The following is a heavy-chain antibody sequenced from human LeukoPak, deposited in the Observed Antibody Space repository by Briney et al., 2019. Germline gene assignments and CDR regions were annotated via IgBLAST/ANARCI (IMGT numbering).Heavy chain of an antibody. D-gene: IGHD3-10*01. CDR2: IKEDGSEK. Sequence: GGSLRLSCVASRFIFSSYWMIWVRQAPGKGLEWVANIKEDGSEKYFVDSVKGRFTISRDNAKNSLYLQMNSLRAEDTAVYYCARDYYGSGSAKFDPWRQGTLVTVCS. CDR3: ARDYYGSGSAKFDP. CDR1: RFIFSSYW. V-gene: IGHV3-7*01. J-gene: IGHJ5*02.